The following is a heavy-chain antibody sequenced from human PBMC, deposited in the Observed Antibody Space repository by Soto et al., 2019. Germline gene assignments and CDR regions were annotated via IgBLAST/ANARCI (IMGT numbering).Heavy chain of an antibody. V-gene: IGHV3-21*01. CDR1: GFTFSSYS. J-gene: IGHJ6*02. CDR2: ISSSSSYI. CDR3: ARPTLYCSSTSCYASYYYGMDV. D-gene: IGHD2-2*01. Sequence: GGSLRLSXAASGFTFSSYSMNWVRQAPGKGLEWVSSISSSSSYIYYADSVKGRFTISRDNAKNSLYLQMNSLRAEDTAVYYCARPTLYCSSTSCYASYYYGMDVWGQGTTVTVSS.